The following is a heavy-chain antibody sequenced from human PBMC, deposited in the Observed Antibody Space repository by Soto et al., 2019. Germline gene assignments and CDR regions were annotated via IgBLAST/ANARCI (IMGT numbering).Heavy chain of an antibody. D-gene: IGHD5-12*01. CDR2: INPNSGVT. Sequence: QVQLEESGAEVKEPGASVTVSCRASGDRFTDYYMHWVRQAPGQGLEWMGCINPNSGVTKYAQKLQGWVTMTRATSIRTVSMQLSRLRFDDTAIYYCSRESGGATATLDYYYFYMDVWGTGTTVTVSS. CDR3: SRESGGATATLDYYYFYMDV. V-gene: IGHV1-2*04. CDR1: GDRFTDYY. J-gene: IGHJ6*03.